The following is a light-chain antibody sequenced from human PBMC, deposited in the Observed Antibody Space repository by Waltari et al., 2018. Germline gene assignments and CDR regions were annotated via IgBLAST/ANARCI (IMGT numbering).Light chain of an antibody. CDR2: DVS. J-gene: IGLJ3*02. CDR3: CSYAGSYTLGV. Sequence: QSALTQPRSVSGSPGQSVTISCTGTSSDVGGYNYVSWYQQHPGNAPKLRIYDVSKRPSGVPDRFSGSKAGNTASLTISGLQAEDEADYYCCSYAGSYTLGVFGGGTKLTVL. V-gene: IGLV2-11*01. CDR1: SSDVGGYNY.